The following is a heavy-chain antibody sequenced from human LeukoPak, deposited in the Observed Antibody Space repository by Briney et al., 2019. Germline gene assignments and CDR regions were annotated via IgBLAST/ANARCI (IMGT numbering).Heavy chain of an antibody. J-gene: IGHJ4*02. V-gene: IGHV3-74*01. CDR3: AGGDRNGWYFDY. D-gene: IGHD6-19*01. CDR1: GFTFSSYW. Sequence: GGSLRLSCAASGFTFSSYWMHWVRQAPGKGLVWVSRINSDGSSTSYADSVKGRFTISRDNAKNTLYLQMNSLRAEDTALYYCAGGDRNGWYFDYWGQGILVTVSS. CDR2: INSDGSST.